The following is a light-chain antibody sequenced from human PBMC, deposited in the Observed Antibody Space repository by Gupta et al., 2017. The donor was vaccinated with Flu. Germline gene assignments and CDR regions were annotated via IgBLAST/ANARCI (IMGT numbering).Light chain of an antibody. J-gene: IGLJ3*02. CDR1: SSDVGSFDV. CDR2: GDS. Sequence: QSALTQPASVSGSPGPSITISCTTTSSDVGSFDVVSWYQQHPGKAPKLMIYGDSERPSGVSFRFSGSKSGNTASLTISGLQAEDEADYFCCSYAGSTTVVFGGGTKLTVL. CDR3: CSYAGSTTVV. V-gene: IGLV2-23*01.